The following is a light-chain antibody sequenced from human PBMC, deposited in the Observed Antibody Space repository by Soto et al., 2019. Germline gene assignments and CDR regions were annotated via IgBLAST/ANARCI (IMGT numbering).Light chain of an antibody. CDR3: QQRQYWPPIT. Sequence: EVVLTQSPATLSLSPGERATLSCRASQSVSSYLAWYQKKPGQAPRLVIYDATHRATGIPARFGGSGSGTDFTLTISSLEPEDFAVYYCQQRQYWPPITVGQGTRLEIK. J-gene: IGKJ5*01. V-gene: IGKV3-11*01. CDR1: QSVSSY. CDR2: DAT.